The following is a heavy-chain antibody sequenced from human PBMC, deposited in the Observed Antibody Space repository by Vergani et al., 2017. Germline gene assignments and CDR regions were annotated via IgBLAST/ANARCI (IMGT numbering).Heavy chain of an antibody. CDR2: IYYSGST. D-gene: IGHD3-16*01. CDR1: GGSISSYY. CDR3: ARQXYDYVWGSYDAFDI. Sequence: QVQLQESGPGLVKPSETLSLTCTVSGGSISSYYWSWIRQPPGKGLEWIGYIYYSGSTNYNPSLKSRVTISVDTSKNQISLKLSSVTAADTAVYYCARQXYDYVWGSYDAFDIWGQGTMVTVSS. J-gene: IGHJ3*02. V-gene: IGHV4-59*01.